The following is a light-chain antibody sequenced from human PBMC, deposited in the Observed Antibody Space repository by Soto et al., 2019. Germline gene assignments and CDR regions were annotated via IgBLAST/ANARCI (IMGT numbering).Light chain of an antibody. CDR1: QSVGSN. Sequence: ELVMTQSAATLSVSPGERATLSCRPSQSVGSNLAWYQQKPGQAPRLLIYAASTRATGIPARFSGSGSGTDFTLTISSLQSEDFAVYYCQQYNVWPLTFGGGTKVEIE. CDR2: AAS. V-gene: IGKV3-15*01. CDR3: QQYNVWPLT. J-gene: IGKJ4*01.